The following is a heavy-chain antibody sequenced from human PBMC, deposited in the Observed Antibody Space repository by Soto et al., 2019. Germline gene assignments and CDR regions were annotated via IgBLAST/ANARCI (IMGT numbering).Heavy chain of an antibody. Sequence: QVQLQQGGAGLLKPSETLSLTCVVYGGSLISSIYYWGWIRQPPGKGLEWIGSTFYSGSANYNPSLKSRVTIFVDTSKNQFSLELSSLTAADTAVYYCARHGDFWSGSQGYNWFDPWGQGTLVTVSS. CDR2: TFYSGSA. CDR1: GGSLISSIYY. CDR3: ARHGDFWSGSQGYNWFDP. D-gene: IGHD3-3*01. J-gene: IGHJ5*02. V-gene: IGHV4-39*01.